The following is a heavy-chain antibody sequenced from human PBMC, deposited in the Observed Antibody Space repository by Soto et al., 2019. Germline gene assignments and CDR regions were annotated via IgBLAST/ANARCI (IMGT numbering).Heavy chain of an antibody. Sequence: SETLSLTCTVSGGSISSYYWSWIRQPPGRGLEWIGYIYYSGSTNYNPSLKSRVTISVDTSKNQFSLKLSSVTAADTAVYYCARAYRYCSGGSCYSDAFDIWGQGTMVTVSS. CDR2: IYYSGST. CDR1: GGSISSYY. V-gene: IGHV4-59*01. CDR3: ARAYRYCSGGSCYSDAFDI. D-gene: IGHD2-15*01. J-gene: IGHJ3*02.